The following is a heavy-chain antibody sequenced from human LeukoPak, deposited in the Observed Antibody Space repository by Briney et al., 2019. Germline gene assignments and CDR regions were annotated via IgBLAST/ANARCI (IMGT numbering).Heavy chain of an antibody. CDR1: GYTFTGYY. CDR2: INPNSGGT. V-gene: IGHV1-2*02. CDR3: ARVRSGGSCYSCWFHP. D-gene: IGHD2-15*01. Sequence: ASVKVSCKASGYTFTGYYMHWVRQAPGQGLEWMGWINPNSGGTNYAQKFQGRVTMTRDTSISTAYVERNRMRSADTAVYYCARVRSGGSCYSCWFHPWGQGTLVTVSS. J-gene: IGHJ5*02.